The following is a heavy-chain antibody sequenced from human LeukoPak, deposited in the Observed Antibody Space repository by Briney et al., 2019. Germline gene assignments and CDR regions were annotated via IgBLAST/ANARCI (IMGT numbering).Heavy chain of an antibody. Sequence: ASVKVSCKASAYTFTSYGISWVRQAPGQGLEWMGWISAYNGNTNYAQKLQGRVNMTTDTSTSTAYMELRSLRSDDTAVYYCARLRFLEWLLGGYYYYMDVWGKGTTVTVSS. CDR1: AYTFTSYG. J-gene: IGHJ6*03. V-gene: IGHV1-18*01. CDR2: ISAYNGNT. D-gene: IGHD3-3*01. CDR3: ARLRFLEWLLGGYYYYMDV.